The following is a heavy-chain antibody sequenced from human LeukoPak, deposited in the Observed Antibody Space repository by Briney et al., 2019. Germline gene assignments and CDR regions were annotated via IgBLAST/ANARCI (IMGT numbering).Heavy chain of an antibody. V-gene: IGHV3-21*01. CDR2: ISPSGRSI. CDR3: ASFRTGYSYYFDY. D-gene: IGHD3/OR15-3a*01. Sequence: PGGSLRLSCAASGFTFSDYNMIWVRQTPGRGLEWVSSISPSGRSISYADSVKGRFTISRDNAKNSLYLQMSSLRAEDTAVYYCASFRTGYSYYFDYWGQGILVTVSS. CDR1: GFTFSDYN. J-gene: IGHJ4*02.